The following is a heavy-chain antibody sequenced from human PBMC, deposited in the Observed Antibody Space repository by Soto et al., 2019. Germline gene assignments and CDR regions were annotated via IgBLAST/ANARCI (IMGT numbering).Heavy chain of an antibody. V-gene: IGHV4-34*01. Sequence: SETLSLTCAVYGGSFSGYYWSWIRQPPGKGLEWIGEINHSGSTNYNPSLKSRVTISVDTSKNQFSLKLSSVTAADTAVYYCAGRVAAAGTFNYYGMDVWGQGTTVT. CDR1: GGSFSGYY. J-gene: IGHJ6*02. D-gene: IGHD6-13*01. CDR3: AGRVAAAGTFNYYGMDV. CDR2: INHSGST.